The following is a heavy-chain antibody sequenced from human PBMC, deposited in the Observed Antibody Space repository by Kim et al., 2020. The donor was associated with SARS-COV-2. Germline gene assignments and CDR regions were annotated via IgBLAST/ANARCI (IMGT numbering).Heavy chain of an antibody. CDR3: AREEGAAAAFDY. V-gene: IGHV4-59*01. J-gene: IGHJ4*02. Sequence: NYNPSLKSRVTISVDTSKNQFSLKLSSVTAADTAVYYCAREEGAAAAFDYWGQGTLVTVSS. D-gene: IGHD6-13*01.